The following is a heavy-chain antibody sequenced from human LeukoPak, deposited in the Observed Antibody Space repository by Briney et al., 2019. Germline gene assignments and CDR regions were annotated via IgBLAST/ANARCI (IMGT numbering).Heavy chain of an antibody. J-gene: IGHJ4*02. V-gene: IGHV4-61*01. D-gene: IGHD3-10*01. Sequence: SETLSLTCTVSGGSFSSGSYYWSWIRQPPGTGLEWIGYIYYSGSTNYNPSLKSRVTISVDTSKNQFSLKLSSVTAADTAVYYCATSGSGSIGYFDYWGQGTLVTGSS. CDR2: IYYSGST. CDR1: GGSFSSGSYY. CDR3: ATSGSGSIGYFDY.